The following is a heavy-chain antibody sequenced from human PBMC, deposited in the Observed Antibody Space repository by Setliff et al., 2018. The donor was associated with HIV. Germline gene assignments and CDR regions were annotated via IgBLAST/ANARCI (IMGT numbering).Heavy chain of an antibody. V-gene: IGHV4-39*01. D-gene: IGHD4-4*01. CDR1: GGSISGSNYY. CDR3: ATHASTVQDAMDV. CDR2: IHSSGIT. J-gene: IGHJ6*02. Sequence: SETLSLTCTVSGGSISGSNYYWVWIRQPPGKGLEWIGNIHSSGITYYKPSLKSRLTISLDTSKNQFSLKLSSVTAADTAVYYCATHASTVQDAMDVWGQGTTVTVSS.